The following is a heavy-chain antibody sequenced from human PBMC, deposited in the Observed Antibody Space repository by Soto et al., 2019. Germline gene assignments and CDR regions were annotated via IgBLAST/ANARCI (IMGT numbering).Heavy chain of an antibody. J-gene: IGHJ4*02. Sequence: QVQLVQSGAEVKKPGASVKVSCKTSGYTFTSYHISWVRQAPGQGLEWMGWISAYNTNTNYAQKFQGRVTMTTDTLTGTAYMELRSLRSDDKAVYCCARDTPPTDYWGQATLVTVSS. CDR3: ARDTPPTDY. CDR2: ISAYNTNT. V-gene: IGHV1-18*01. CDR1: GYTFTSYH.